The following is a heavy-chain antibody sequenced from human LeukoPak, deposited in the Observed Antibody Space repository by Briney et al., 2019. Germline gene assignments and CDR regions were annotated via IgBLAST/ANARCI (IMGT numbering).Heavy chain of an antibody. CDR1: GGSISSSSYY. CDR2: IYYSGST. V-gene: IGHV4-39*01. J-gene: IGHJ4*02. D-gene: IGHD1-7*01. CDR3: ARGYNWNYAHPFDY. Sequence: ASETLSLTCTVSGGSISSSSYYWGWIRQPPGKGLEWIGSIYYSGSTYYNPSLKSRVTISVDTSKNQFSLKLSSVTAADTAVYYCARGYNWNYAHPFDYWGQGTLVTVSS.